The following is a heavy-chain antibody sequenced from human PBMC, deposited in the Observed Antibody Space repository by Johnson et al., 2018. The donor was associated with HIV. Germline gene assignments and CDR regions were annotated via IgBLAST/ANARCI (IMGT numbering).Heavy chain of an antibody. Sequence: QVQLVESGGGVVQPGGSLRLSCAASGFTFSAYGMHWVRQAPGKGLEWVAFIRYDAYNKYSADSVKGRFIISRDNSKNTLYLQMNSLRAEDTAVYYCARGRSSTRPSDLGSGAFDIWGQGTMVTVSS. CDR1: GFTFSAYG. D-gene: IGHD2-2*01. J-gene: IGHJ3*02. CDR2: IRYDAYNK. V-gene: IGHV3-30*02. CDR3: ARGRSSTRPSDLGSGAFDI.